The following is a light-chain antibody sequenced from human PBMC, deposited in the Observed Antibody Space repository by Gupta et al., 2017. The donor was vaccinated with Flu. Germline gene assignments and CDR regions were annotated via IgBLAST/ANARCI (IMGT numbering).Light chain of an antibody. J-gene: IGKJ3*01. CDR3: QQYSRSPLT. V-gene: IGKV3-20*01. CDR2: DAS. CDR1: QSLTSSY. Sequence: IVLTQSPGTLSLSPGQRATLSCRASQSLTSSYLAWYQQRPGQAPRLLIYDASNRATGVPDRFSGSGSGTEFTLTISRLEPEDFATYYCQQYSRSPLTFGHGTKVDIK.